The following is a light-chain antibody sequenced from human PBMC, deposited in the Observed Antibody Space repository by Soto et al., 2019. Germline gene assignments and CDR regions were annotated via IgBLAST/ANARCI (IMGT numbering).Light chain of an antibody. V-gene: IGKV4-1*01. CDR2: WAS. CDR1: QSVLYSSNNKNY. Sequence: DIVMTQSPDSLAVSLGERATINCKSSQSVLYSSNNKNYLAWYQQKPVQPPKLLIYWASTRESGVPDRFSGTGSGTDFTLTISSLQAEDVAVYYCQHYLTTATFGQGTKVEI. J-gene: IGKJ1*01. CDR3: QHYLTTAT.